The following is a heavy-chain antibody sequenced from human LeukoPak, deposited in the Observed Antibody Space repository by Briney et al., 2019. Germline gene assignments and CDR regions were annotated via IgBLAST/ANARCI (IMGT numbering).Heavy chain of an antibody. D-gene: IGHD3-10*01. V-gene: IGHV3-33*06. CDR1: GFTFSSYG. CDR3: AKQTITMVGGVVGEGLDY. Sequence: GRSLRLSCAASGFTFSSYGMHWVRQAPGKGLEWVAVIWYDGSNKYYADSVKGRFTISRDNSKNTLYLQMNSLRAEDTAVYYCAKQTITMVGGVVGEGLDYWGQGTLVTVSS. CDR2: IWYDGSNK. J-gene: IGHJ4*02.